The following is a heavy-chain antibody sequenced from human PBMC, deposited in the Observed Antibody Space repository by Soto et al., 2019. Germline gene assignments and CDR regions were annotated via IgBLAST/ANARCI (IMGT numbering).Heavy chain of an antibody. CDR1: GFTFSSYA. J-gene: IGHJ4*02. CDR2: ISYDGSNK. D-gene: IGHD3-10*01. CDR3: ASDFGSTLDY. Sequence: GGSLRLSCAASGFTFSSYAMHWVRQAPGKGLEWVAVISYDGSNKYYADSVKGRFTISRDNSKNTLYLQMNSLRAEDTAVYYCASDFGSTLDYWGQGTLVTVSS. V-gene: IGHV3-30-3*01.